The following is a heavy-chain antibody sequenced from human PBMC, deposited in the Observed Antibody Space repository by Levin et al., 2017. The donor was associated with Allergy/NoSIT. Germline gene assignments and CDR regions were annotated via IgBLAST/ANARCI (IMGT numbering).Heavy chain of an antibody. D-gene: IGHD1-14*01. V-gene: IGHV3-74*03. CDR2: IKNDGTGT. J-gene: IGHJ5*02. CDR1: GFPFSTSH. Sequence: GESLKISCAVSGFPFSTSHMHWVRQAPGKGLVWVSRIKNDGTGTKYADSVKGRFTISRDNAKNTLYLQMNSLRVEDTAVYYCAGDLSFRIDPWGQGTLVVVSS. CDR3: AGDLSFRIDP.